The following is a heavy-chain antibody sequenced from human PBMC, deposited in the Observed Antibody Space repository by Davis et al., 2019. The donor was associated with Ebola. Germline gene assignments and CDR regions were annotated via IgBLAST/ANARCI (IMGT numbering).Heavy chain of an antibody. CDR1: GGSFSGYY. Sequence: MPSETLSLTCAVYGGSFSGYYWSWIRQPPGKGLEWIGSIYYSGSTYYNPSLKSRVTISVDTSKNQFSLKLSSVTAADTAVYYCARLGGIVVVPAAIRNYYGMDVWGQGTTVTVSS. V-gene: IGHV4-34*01. CDR3: ARLGGIVVVPAAIRNYYGMDV. D-gene: IGHD2-2*02. CDR2: IYYSGST. J-gene: IGHJ6*02.